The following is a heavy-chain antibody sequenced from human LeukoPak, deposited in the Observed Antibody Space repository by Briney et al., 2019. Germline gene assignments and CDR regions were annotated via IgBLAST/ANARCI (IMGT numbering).Heavy chain of an antibody. CDR2: ISAYNGNT. D-gene: IGHD2-15*01. CDR1: GYTFTSYG. J-gene: IGHJ5*02. Sequence: ASVKVSCKASGYTFTSYGISWVRQAPGQGLEWVGWISAYNGNTNYAQKLQGRVTMTTDTSTSTAYMELRSLRSDDTAVYYCARDRFYRYCSGGSCHAQFDPWGQGTLVTVSS. CDR3: ARDRFYRYCSGGSCHAQFDP. V-gene: IGHV1-18*01.